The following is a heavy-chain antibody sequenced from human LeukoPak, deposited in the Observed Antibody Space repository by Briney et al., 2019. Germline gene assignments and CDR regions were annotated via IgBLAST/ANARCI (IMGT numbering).Heavy chain of an antibody. V-gene: IGHV3-48*03. CDR2: ISGSGSTI. J-gene: IGHJ4*02. D-gene: IGHD7-27*01. CDR1: GFTFSNYA. CDR3: ARGVWGRHFDY. Sequence: PGGSLRLSCAASGFTFSNYAMNWVRQAPGKGLEWVSYISGSGSTIYYADSVKGRFTISRDNAKNSLYLQMNSLRAEDTAVYYCARGVWGRHFDYWGQGTLVTVSS.